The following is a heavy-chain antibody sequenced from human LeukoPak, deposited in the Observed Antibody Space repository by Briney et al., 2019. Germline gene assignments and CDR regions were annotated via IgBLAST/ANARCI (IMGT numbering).Heavy chain of an antibody. CDR3: ARGHRPFMIVVTLDY. J-gene: IGHJ4*02. CDR1: GFTFSSYS. D-gene: IGHD3-22*01. CDR2: ISSSSSYI. V-gene: IGHV3-21*01. Sequence: PGGSLRLSCAASGFTFSSYSMNWVRQAPGKGLEWVSSISSSSSYIYYADSVKGRFTISRDNAKNSLYLQMNSLRAEDTAVYYCARGHRPFMIVVTLDYWGQGTLVTVSS.